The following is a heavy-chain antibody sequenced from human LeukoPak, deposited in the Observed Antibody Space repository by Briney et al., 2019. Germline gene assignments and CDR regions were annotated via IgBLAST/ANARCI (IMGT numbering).Heavy chain of an antibody. Sequence: ASVKVSCKASLYTFTGSYIHWVRQAPGQGLEWMGWINPDSGDTNSAQRFQGRVTMTRDTSATTASMELSSLSSDDTAVYYCTRGDRNGSNYWGQGTLVTVSS. CDR3: TRGDRNGSNY. V-gene: IGHV1-2*02. CDR2: INPDSGDT. D-gene: IGHD5-24*01. CDR1: LYTFTGSY. J-gene: IGHJ4*02.